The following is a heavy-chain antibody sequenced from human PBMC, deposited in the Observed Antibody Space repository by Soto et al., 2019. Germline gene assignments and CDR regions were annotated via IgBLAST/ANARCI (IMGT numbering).Heavy chain of an antibody. J-gene: IGHJ4*02. V-gene: IGHV4-59*01. CDR2: VYYTGST. D-gene: IGHD7-27*01. Sequence: SDPPSLTCSVSGGSIRGSYWSWVRQSPGTGLEWLGYVYYTGSTNYSPSLRSRVSISVDTSKNEFSLRLSSVTAADTAVYFFERSVACPGEHIDYWGEGSWVTLSS. CDR1: GGSIRGSY. CDR3: ERSVACPGEHIDY.